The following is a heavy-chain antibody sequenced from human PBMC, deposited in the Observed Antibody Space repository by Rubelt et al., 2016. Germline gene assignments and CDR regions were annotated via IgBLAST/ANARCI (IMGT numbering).Heavy chain of an antibody. CDR2: ISYDGSNK. CDR3: ARGWPIVGTTALDY. V-gene: IGHV3-30*04. CDR1: GFTFSSYA. D-gene: IGHD1-26*01. Sequence: HVQLVESGGDLVKPGGSLRLSCAASGFTFSSYAMHWVRQAPGKGLEWVAVISYDGSNKYYADSVQGRFTISRDDSKNTLYLQMNSLRAEDTAVYYCARGWPIVGTTALDYWGQGTLVTVSS. J-gene: IGHJ4*02.